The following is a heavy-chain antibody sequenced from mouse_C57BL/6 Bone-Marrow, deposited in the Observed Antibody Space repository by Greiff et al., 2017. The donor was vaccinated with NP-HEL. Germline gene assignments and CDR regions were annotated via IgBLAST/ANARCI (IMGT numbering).Heavy chain of an antibody. CDR1: GFTFSDYY. Sequence: EVMLVESGGGLVQPGGSLKLSCAASGFTFSDYYMYWVRQTPEKRLEWVAYISNGGGSTYYPDTVKGRFTISRDNAKNTLYLQMSRLKSEDTAMYYCARPNWFYAMDYWGQGTSVTVSS. J-gene: IGHJ4*01. D-gene: IGHD4-1*01. CDR3: ARPNWFYAMDY. CDR2: ISNGGGST. V-gene: IGHV5-12*01.